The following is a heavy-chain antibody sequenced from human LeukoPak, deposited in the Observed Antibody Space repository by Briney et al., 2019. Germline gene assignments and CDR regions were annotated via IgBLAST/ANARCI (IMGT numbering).Heavy chain of an antibody. V-gene: IGHV1-2*02. J-gene: IGHJ4*02. CDR1: GYTFTGYY. Sequence: ASVKVSCKASGYTFTGYYIHWVRQAPGQGLEWMGWINPNSGGTDYAQRFQGRVTMTRDTSISTAYMGLTSLRSDDTAVYYCARDSGDSGNTFWYYRGQGTLVTVSS. CDR3: ARDSGDSGNTFWYY. CDR2: INPNSGGT. D-gene: IGHD3-10*01.